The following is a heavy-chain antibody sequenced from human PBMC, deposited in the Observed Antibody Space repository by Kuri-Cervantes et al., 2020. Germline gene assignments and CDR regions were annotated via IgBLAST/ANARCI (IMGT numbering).Heavy chain of an antibody. CDR1: GYIFTNYQ. Sequence: ASVKVSCKASGYIFTNYQMHWVRQTPGQGLEWMGIINPGSGSTSYAQKFQGRVSMTRDTSTSTVYMELSSLTSDDTAVYYCAREDRGYYDSSGYFDYWGQGTLVTVSS. J-gene: IGHJ4*02. CDR2: INPGSGST. D-gene: IGHD3-22*01. CDR3: AREDRGYYDSSGYFDY. V-gene: IGHV1-46*01.